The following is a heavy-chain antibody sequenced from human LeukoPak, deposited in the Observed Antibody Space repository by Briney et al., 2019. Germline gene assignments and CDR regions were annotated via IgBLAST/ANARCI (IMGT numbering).Heavy chain of an antibody. CDR2: ISNNGGYT. J-gene: IGHJ6*02. V-gene: IGHV3-23*01. CDR3: ARDKWDSSSWSYYYYGMDV. Sequence: GGSLRLSCAASGFTFSSSAMGWVRQAPGKGLEWVSAISNNGGYTYYADSVQGRFTISRDNSKSTLCLQMNSLRAEDTAVYYCARDKWDSSSWSYYYYGMDVWGQGTTVTVSS. CDR1: GFTFSSSA. D-gene: IGHD6-13*01.